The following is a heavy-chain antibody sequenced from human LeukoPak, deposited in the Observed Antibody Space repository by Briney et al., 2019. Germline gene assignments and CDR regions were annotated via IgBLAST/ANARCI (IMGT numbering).Heavy chain of an antibody. CDR2: ISGSGGST. V-gene: IGHV3-23*01. Sequence: GGSLRLSCAASGFTFSSYWMSWVRQAPGKGLEWVSAISGSGGSTYYADSVKGRFTISRDNSKNTLYLQMNSLRAEDTAVYYCARNLYPNIVATIYYYYYYMDVWGKGTTVTISS. D-gene: IGHD5-12*01. CDR1: GFTFSSYW. CDR3: ARNLYPNIVATIYYYYYYMDV. J-gene: IGHJ6*03.